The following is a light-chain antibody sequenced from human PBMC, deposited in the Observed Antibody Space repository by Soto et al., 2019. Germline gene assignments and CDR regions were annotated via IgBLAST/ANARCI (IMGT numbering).Light chain of an antibody. CDR2: QDS. CDR3: QAWDSIVV. V-gene: IGLV3-1*01. CDR1: KLGDKY. Sequence: SYELTQPPSVSVSPGQTASITCSGAKLGDKYACWYQQKPGQSPVLVIYQDSKRPSGIPERFSGSNSGNTATLTISGTQAMDEADYYCQAWDSIVVFGGGTKVTVL. J-gene: IGLJ2*01.